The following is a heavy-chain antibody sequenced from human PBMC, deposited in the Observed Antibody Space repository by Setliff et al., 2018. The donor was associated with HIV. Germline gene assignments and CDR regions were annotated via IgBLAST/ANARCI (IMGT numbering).Heavy chain of an antibody. J-gene: IGHJ5*02. CDR1: GGSITSYH. CDR3: ARGLIGSAYYYPSRWFDP. CDR2: IYKGGTT. V-gene: IGHV4-59*12. Sequence: SETLSLTCSVSGGSITSYHWSWIRQSPGKGLEWIGYIYKGGTTNYNPSLKSRVIISVDTSKNQFSLRLSSVTAADTAVYYCARGLIGSAYYYPSRWFDPWGQGTLVTVSS. D-gene: IGHD3-22*01.